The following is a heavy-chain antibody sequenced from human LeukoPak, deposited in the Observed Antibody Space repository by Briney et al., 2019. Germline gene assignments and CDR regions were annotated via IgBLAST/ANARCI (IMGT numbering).Heavy chain of an antibody. CDR3: ARDGGGYCSGGSCYFWFDP. CDR1: GGSISSGGYY. Sequence: SETLSLTCTVSGGSISSGGYYRSWIRQHPGKGLEWIGYIYYSGSTYYNPSLKSRLTISVDTSKNQFSLKLSSVTAADTAIYYCARDGGGYCSGGSCYFWFDPWGQGTLVTVSS. CDR2: IYYSGST. V-gene: IGHV4-31*03. D-gene: IGHD2-15*01. J-gene: IGHJ5*02.